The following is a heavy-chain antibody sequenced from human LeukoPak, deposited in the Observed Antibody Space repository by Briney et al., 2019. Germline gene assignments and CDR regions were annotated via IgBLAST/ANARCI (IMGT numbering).Heavy chain of an antibody. Sequence: ASVKVSCKASGYTFTSYGISWVRQAPGQGVDWMGWISAYNGNTNYAQKLQGRVTMTTDTSTSTAYMELRSLRSDDTAVYYCAREGSGSYYYGMDVWGQGITVTVSS. CDR1: GYTFTSYG. CDR3: AREGSGSYYYGMDV. D-gene: IGHD3-10*01. V-gene: IGHV1-18*01. J-gene: IGHJ6*02. CDR2: ISAYNGNT.